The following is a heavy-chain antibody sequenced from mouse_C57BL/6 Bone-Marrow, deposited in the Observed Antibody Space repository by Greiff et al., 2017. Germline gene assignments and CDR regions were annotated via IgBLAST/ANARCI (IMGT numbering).Heavy chain of an antibody. CDR1: GYTFTSYW. CDR3: ARGVRYPDWYFDV. D-gene: IGHD1-1*01. Sequence: QVQLQQPGAELVKPGASVKMSCKASGYTFTSYWITWVKQRPGQGLEWIGDIYPGSGSTNYNEKFKSKATLTVATSSSTAYMQLSSLTSEDSAVYYCARGVRYPDWYFDVWGTGTTVTVSS. CDR2: IYPGSGST. J-gene: IGHJ1*03. V-gene: IGHV1-55*01.